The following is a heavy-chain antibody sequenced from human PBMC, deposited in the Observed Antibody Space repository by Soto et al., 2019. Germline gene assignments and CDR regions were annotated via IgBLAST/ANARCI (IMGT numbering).Heavy chain of an antibody. CDR2: TSYDGNNE. V-gene: IGHV3-30*18. D-gene: IGHD1-1*01. CDR1: GFTFSNYA. J-gene: IGHJ4*02. CDR3: AKDKGVFNWATSYFDY. Sequence: HPGGSLRLSCAASGFTFSNYAMHWVRQAPGRGLEWVALTSYDGNNEYYTDSVKGRFTISRDNSKNTPFLQMNSPRPEDTAVYYCAKDKGVFNWATSYFDYWGQGALVTVSS.